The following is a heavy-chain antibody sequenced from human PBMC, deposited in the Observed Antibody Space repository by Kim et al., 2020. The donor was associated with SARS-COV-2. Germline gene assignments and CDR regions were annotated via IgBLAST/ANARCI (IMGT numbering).Heavy chain of an antibody. Sequence: SVKVSCKASGGTFSSYAISWVRQAPGQGLEWMGGIIPIFGTANYAQKFQGRVTITADESTSTAYMELSSLRSEDTAVYYCARLYYYDSSGYYSYFDYWGQGTLVTVSS. J-gene: IGHJ4*02. V-gene: IGHV1-69*13. CDR3: ARLYYYDSSGYYSYFDY. CDR2: IIPIFGTA. D-gene: IGHD3-22*01. CDR1: GGTFSSYA.